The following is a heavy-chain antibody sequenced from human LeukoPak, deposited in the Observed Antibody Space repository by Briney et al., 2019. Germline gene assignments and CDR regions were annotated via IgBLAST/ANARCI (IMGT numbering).Heavy chain of an antibody. CDR1: GFTFSSHG. J-gene: IGHJ6*03. CDR3: ARRPVPPGDYYYYMDV. V-gene: IGHV3-48*01. CDR2: ISSDSSTI. Sequence: GGPLRLSCAGSGFTFSSHGMNWVRQAPGKGLEWVAYISSDSSTIYYGDSVKGRFTISRDNAKGSLFLQMNSLRVEDTAVYYCARRPVPPGDYYYYMDVWGKGTTVTVSS. D-gene: IGHD2-2*01.